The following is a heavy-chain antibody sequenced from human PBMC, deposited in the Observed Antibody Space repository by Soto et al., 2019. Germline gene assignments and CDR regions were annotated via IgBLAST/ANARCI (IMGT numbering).Heavy chain of an antibody. CDR1: GYSFTNYW. Sequence: GESLKISCKGSGYSFTNYWIAWVRQMPGKGLEWMGIIYPGDSDTRYSPSFQGQVTTSADKSISTAYLQWRSLRASDTAMYYCARPRSGSYRLDYYGMDVWGQGTKVTVSS. J-gene: IGHJ6*02. V-gene: IGHV5-51*01. CDR2: IYPGDSDT. CDR3: ARPRSGSYRLDYYGMDV. D-gene: IGHD3-10*01.